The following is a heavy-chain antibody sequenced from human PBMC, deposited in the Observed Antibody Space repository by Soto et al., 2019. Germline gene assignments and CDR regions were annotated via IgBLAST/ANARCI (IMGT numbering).Heavy chain of an antibody. J-gene: IGHJ5*02. CDR1: GGSITSGGYY. CDR3: ARDTTLFGGAVQTGFDP. CDR2: IFYTGTT. Sequence: SETLSLTCTVSGGSITSGGYYWNWIRQHPGKGLEWIGYIFYTGTTRYNSALQSRVSISVDSTKNHFSLKLTSVTAADTAVYYCARDTTLFGGAVQTGFDPWGPGTLVTVSS. V-gene: IGHV4-31*03. D-gene: IGHD3-3*01.